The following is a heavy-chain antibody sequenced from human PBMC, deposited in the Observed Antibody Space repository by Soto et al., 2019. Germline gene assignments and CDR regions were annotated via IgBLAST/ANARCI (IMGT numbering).Heavy chain of an antibody. CDR3: ARSGDNYNVLDY. CDR2: SSNSGTFT. Sequence: PGGSLRLSCAASRFTLSYHYMSWMRHAPGKGLEWISFSSNSGTFTKYADSVKGRFTISRDNAKNSLYLQINSLRGEATAIYFCARSGDNYNVLDYWGPGTPVTVSS. D-gene: IGHD3-10*02. V-gene: IGHV3-11*03. J-gene: IGHJ4*02. CDR1: RFTLSYHY.